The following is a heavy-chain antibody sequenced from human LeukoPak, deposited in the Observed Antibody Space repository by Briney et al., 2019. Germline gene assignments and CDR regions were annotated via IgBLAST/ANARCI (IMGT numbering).Heavy chain of an antibody. CDR2: ISWNSGNV. CDR1: GFVFHDYA. CDR3: AKSHDYGDYAPFDY. D-gene: IGHD4-17*01. Sequence: GGSLRLSCTASGFVFHDYAMHWVRQAPGKGLEWVSGISWNSGNVGYADSVRGRFTIARDNAKNSLFLQMNSLGAEDMALYYCAKSHDYGDYAPFDYWGQGTLVTVSS. J-gene: IGHJ4*02. V-gene: IGHV3-9*03.